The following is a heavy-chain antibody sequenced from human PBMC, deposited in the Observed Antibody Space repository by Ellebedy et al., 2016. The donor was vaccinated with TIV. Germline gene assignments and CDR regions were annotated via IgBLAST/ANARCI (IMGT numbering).Heavy chain of an antibody. CDR1: GFTFSSYA. CDR2: ISYDGSNK. CDR3: AAGLGPMERIDY. D-gene: IGHD1-1*01. J-gene: IGHJ4*02. Sequence: GESLKISCAASGFTFSSYAMHWVRQAPGKGLEWVAVISYDGSNKYYADSVKGRFTISRDNSKNTLYLQMNSLRAEDTAVYYCAAGLGPMERIDYWGQGTLVTVSS. V-gene: IGHV3-30*01.